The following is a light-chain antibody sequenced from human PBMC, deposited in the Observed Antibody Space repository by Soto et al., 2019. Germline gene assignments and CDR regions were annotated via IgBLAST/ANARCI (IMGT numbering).Light chain of an antibody. CDR3: KQYGSLPIT. CDR1: QDIGNS. J-gene: IGKJ5*01. V-gene: IGKV1-33*01. CDR2: AAS. Sequence: DIQMTQSPSSLSGSVGDRVTITCQASQDIGNSVNWYQQKPGKAPKLLLSAASNLETGDQLRFSGSGSGTDFAFIIRSLQPEDVATYFCKQYGSLPITFGQGTRLEIK.